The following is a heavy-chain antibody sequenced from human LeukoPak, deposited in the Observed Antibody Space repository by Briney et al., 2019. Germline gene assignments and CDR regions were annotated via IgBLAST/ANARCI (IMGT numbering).Heavy chain of an antibody. Sequence: ASVKVSFKASGYTFTCYSISWVRQAPGQGLEWMGWISAYNGNTIYAQKVKGRVTMTTDTSTSTAYMELRSLKSDDTAVYYCAIASYCSGGSCYSDYWGQGNLVTVSS. CDR3: AIASYCSGGSCYSDY. D-gene: IGHD2-15*01. CDR2: ISAYNGNT. V-gene: IGHV1-18*01. J-gene: IGHJ4*02. CDR1: GYTFTCYS.